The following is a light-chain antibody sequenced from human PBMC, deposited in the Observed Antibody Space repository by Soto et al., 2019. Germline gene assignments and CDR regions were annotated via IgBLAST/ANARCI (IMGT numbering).Light chain of an antibody. V-gene: IGKV3-20*01. J-gene: IGKJ3*01. CDR2: GAS. CDR1: QSVSSSY. CDR3: QQFLT. Sequence: EIVLTQSPGTLSLSPGERVTLSCRASQSVSSSYLAWYQQKPGQAPRLLIYGASSRATGIPDRFSGSGSGTDFTLTISRLEPEDFAVYYCQQFLTFGPGTKVDIK.